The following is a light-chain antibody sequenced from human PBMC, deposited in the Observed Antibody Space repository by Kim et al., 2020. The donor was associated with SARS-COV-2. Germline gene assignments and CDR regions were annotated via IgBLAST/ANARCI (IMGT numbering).Light chain of an antibody. V-gene: IGKV3-20*01. CDR1: ESVDSSN. CDR2: AAS. CDR3: QQFDGSPPLT. Sequence: PGEEATGSGRASESVDSSNVAWSQQKPRQAPTLLIFAASSRATGIPDRFSGRGSGTDFNLTISRLEPEDYAVYYCQQFDGSPPLTFGQGTRLEI. J-gene: IGKJ5*01.